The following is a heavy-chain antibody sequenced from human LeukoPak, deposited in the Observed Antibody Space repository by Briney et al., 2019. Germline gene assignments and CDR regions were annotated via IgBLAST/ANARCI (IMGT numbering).Heavy chain of an antibody. V-gene: IGHV3-7*03. CDR1: GSTVSSYW. CDR3: ARDFRGVVLLWFGELYDAFDI. J-gene: IGHJ3*02. CDR2: IKQEGSEQ. Sequence: HPGGSLRLSRAPSGSTVSSYWTSWVRHTPRKRREWGANIKQEGSEQYYVDSVKGRFTISRDNAKNSLYLQMNSLRAEDTAVYYCARDFRGVVLLWFGELYDAFDIWGQGTMVTVSS. D-gene: IGHD3-10*01.